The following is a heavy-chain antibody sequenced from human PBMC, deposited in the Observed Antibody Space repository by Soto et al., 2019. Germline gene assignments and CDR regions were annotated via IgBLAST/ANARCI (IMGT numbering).Heavy chain of an antibody. J-gene: IGHJ3*01. CDR2: INPNSGDT. CDR1: GYIFSDYY. Sequence: QVQLVQSGAEVKKPGASVKVSCKASGYIFSDYYMHWVRQAPGQGLECMGWINPNSGDTIYAQKFQGRVTASGDPSISTDYKELSRLTSDDTAVYYCVRGRAVAGINDEAFDLWGQGTMVTVSS. V-gene: IGHV1-2*02. D-gene: IGHD6-19*01. CDR3: VRGRAVAGINDEAFDL.